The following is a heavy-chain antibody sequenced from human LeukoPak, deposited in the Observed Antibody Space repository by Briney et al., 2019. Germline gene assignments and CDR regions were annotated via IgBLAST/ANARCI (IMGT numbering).Heavy chain of an antibody. CDR2: ISAYNGNT. V-gene: IGHV1-18*04. D-gene: IGHD4-17*01. J-gene: IGHJ4*02. Sequence: ASVKVSCKASGYTFTSYGISWVRQAPGQGHEWMGWISAYNGNTNYAQILQGRVTMTTDTSTSTAYMELRSLRSDDTAVYYCARAHGDYVGNYFDYWGQGTLVTVSS. CDR1: GYTFTSYG. CDR3: ARAHGDYVGNYFDY.